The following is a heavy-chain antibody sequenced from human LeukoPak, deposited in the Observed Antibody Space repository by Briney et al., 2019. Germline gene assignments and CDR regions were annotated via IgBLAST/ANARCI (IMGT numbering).Heavy chain of an antibody. CDR1: GFTFSSYA. CDR2: ISGSGGST. Sequence: GGSLRLSCAASGFTFSSYAMSWVRQAPGKGLEWVSAISGSGGSTYYADSVKGRFTISRDNSKNTLYPQMNSLRAEDTAVYYCAKFRTEDPHYYYYGMDVWGQGTTVTVSS. CDR3: AKFRTEDPHYYYYGMDV. D-gene: IGHD3/OR15-3a*01. V-gene: IGHV3-23*01. J-gene: IGHJ6*02.